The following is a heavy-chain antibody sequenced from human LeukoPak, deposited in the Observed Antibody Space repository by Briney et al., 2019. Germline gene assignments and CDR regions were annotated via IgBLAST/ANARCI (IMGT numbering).Heavy chain of an antibody. CDR2: IRSKAYGGTT. Sequence: PGGSLRLSCTASGFTLGDYAMSWFRQAPGKGLEWVGFIRSKAYGGTTEYAASVKGIFTISRDDSKSIAYLQMNSLKTEDTAVYYCTTYGSGRKFDYWGQGILVTVSS. V-gene: IGHV3-49*03. CDR3: TTYGSGRKFDY. J-gene: IGHJ4*02. CDR1: GFTLGDYA. D-gene: IGHD3-10*01.